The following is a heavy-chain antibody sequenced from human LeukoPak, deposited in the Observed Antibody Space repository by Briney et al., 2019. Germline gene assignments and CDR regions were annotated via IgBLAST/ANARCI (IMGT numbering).Heavy chain of an antibody. J-gene: IGHJ6*02. CDR1: GYTFSSYG. Sequence: ASVKVSCKGSGYTFSSYGISWVRQAPGQGLEWMGWISAYSSIANYAQKFQDRGTLTADTSTNTVFMDLRSLRSDDTAVYYCARPYYDDYMQYYYAMDVWGQGTTVTVSS. CDR3: ARPYYDDYMQYYYAMDV. CDR2: ISAYSSIA. D-gene: IGHD4-17*01. V-gene: IGHV1-18*01.